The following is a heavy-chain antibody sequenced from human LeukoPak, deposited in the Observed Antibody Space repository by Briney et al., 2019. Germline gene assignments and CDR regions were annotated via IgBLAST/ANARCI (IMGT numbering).Heavy chain of an antibody. Sequence: SETLSLTCTVSGGSISSSSSYWGWIRQPPGMGLGWLGTIYYSGSTYYNPSLKSRVTISVDTSKNQFSLKLSSVTAADTAVYYCARRFGYSYGYWFDPWGQGTLVTVSS. CDR1: GGSISSSSSY. CDR2: IYYSGST. J-gene: IGHJ5*02. CDR3: ARRFGYSYGYWFDP. D-gene: IGHD5-18*01. V-gene: IGHV4-39*01.